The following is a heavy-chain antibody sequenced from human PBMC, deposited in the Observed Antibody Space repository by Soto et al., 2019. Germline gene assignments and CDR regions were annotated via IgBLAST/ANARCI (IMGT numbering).Heavy chain of an antibody. J-gene: IGHJ4*02. D-gene: IGHD2-21*02. CDR2: MNPNSGNT. CDR1: GYTFTSYD. Sequence: ASVKVSCKASGYTFTSYDINWVRQATGQELEWMGWMNPNSGNTGYAQKFQGRVTMTRNTSISTAYMELSSLRSEDTAVYYCARGTGRGVTQPLNYWGQGTLVTVSS. V-gene: IGHV1-8*01. CDR3: ARGTGRGVTQPLNY.